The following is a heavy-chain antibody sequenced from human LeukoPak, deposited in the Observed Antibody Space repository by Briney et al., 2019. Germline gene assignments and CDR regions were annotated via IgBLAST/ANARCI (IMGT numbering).Heavy chain of an antibody. CDR3: ARGASWYYYDSSGYYGHWFDP. D-gene: IGHD3-22*01. Sequence: PSETLSLTCAVYGGSFSGYYWSWIRQPPGKGLEWIGEINHSGSTNHNPSLKSRVTISVDTSKNQFSLKLSSVTAADTAVYYCARGASWYYYDSSGYYGHWFDPWGQGTLVTVSS. V-gene: IGHV4-34*01. CDR2: INHSGST. J-gene: IGHJ5*02. CDR1: GGSFSGYY.